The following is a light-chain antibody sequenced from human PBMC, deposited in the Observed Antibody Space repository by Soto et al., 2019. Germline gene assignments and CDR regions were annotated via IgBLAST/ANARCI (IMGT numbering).Light chain of an antibody. V-gene: IGKV3-11*01. Sequence: EIVLAQSPATLSLSPGERATLSCRASQSVGNFLAWYQHKPGQAPRPLILNASTRATGIPPRFSGSGSGTDFTLTISRLVPEDFAVYYCQQRRNWPLTFGGGTKVEIK. CDR2: NAS. CDR3: QQRRNWPLT. CDR1: QSVGNF. J-gene: IGKJ4*01.